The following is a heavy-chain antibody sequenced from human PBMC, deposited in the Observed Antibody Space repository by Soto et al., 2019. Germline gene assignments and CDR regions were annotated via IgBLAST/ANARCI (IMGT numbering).Heavy chain of an antibody. J-gene: IGHJ6*03. D-gene: IGHD3-3*01. CDR3: ARAPPLYYDFWSGNYYYYMDV. CDR2: INPSGGST. CDR1: GYTFTSYY. V-gene: IGHV1-46*01. Sequence: ASVKVSCKASGYTFTSYYMHWVRQAPGQGLEWMGIINPSGGSTSYAQKFQGRVTMTRDTSTSTVYMELSSVTAADTAVYYCARAPPLYYDFWSGNYYYYMDVWGKGTTVTVSS.